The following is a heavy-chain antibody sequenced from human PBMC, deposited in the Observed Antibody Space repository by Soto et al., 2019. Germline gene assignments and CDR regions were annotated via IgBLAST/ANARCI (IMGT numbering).Heavy chain of an antibody. CDR2: VNGNGGGT. D-gene: IGHD2-15*01. J-gene: IGHJ5*02. CDR3: AKDNSLHWFDP. V-gene: IGHV3-23*01. Sequence: GGSLRLSCATSGFSFRTYAMTWVRQAPGKGLEWVSTVNGNGGGTYYADSVKGRFTISRDNSKNTLYLQMDSLRAEDTATYYCAKDNSLHWFDPWGQGTLVPVSS. CDR1: GFSFRTYA.